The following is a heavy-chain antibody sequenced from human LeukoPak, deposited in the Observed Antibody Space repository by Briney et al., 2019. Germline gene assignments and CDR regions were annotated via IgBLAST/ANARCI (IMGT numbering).Heavy chain of an antibody. CDR3: GLSGNYYYYYMDV. D-gene: IGHD6-25*01. CDR1: GYTFTNYG. CDR2: ISGYNGNT. J-gene: IGHJ6*03. Sequence: ASVKVSCKASGYTFTNYGISWVRQAPGQGLEWMGWISGYNGNTNYGQKFQGRLTITADESTTTAYMELSSLRSDDTAIYYCGLSGNYYYYYMDVWGKGTTVTISS. V-gene: IGHV1-18*01.